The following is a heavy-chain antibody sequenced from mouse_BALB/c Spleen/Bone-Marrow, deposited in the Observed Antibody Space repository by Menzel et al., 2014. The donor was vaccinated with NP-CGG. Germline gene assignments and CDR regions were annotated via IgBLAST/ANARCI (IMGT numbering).Heavy chain of an antibody. CDR1: GYTFTGYT. D-gene: IGHD1-1*01. V-gene: IGHV1-4*02. J-gene: IGHJ2*01. Sequence: QVQLQQSASELARPGASVRLSCRASGYTFTGYTMQWVKQRPGQGLEWIGYIVPRSGYTDYNQKFKDKTTLTADKSSNTAYMQLSRLASEDSAVYYCARGATVVARYFDSWGQGTTLTVSS. CDR3: ARGATVVARYFDS. CDR2: IVPRSGYT.